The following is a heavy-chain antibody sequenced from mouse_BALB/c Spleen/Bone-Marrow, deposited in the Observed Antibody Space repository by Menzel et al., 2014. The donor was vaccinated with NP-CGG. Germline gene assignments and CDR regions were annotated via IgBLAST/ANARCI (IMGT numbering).Heavy chain of an antibody. CDR2: SRNKAKYYTT. CDR3: ARDVGYGNYFVY. V-gene: IGHV7-1*02. CDR1: GFTFSDFY. Sequence: VQLQQSGGGLVQPGDSLRLSCATSGFTFSDFYMEWVRQPPGKRLEWIAASRNKAKYYTTEYSASVKGRFIVSRDTSHSFLYLQMNALRAEDTAIYYCARDVGYGNYFVYWGQGTLVTVSA. J-gene: IGHJ3*01. D-gene: IGHD2-10*02.